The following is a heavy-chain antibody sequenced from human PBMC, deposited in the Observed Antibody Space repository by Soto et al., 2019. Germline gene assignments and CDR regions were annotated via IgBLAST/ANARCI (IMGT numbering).Heavy chain of an antibody. Sequence: QVQLVQSGAEEKKPGASMKVSCKASGYTFTSYAMHWVRQAPGQRLEWMGWINAGNGNTKYSQKFQGRVTITRDTSASTAYMELSSLRSEDTAVYYCARPGEVGATGDAFDIWGQGTMVTVSS. D-gene: IGHD1-26*01. CDR3: ARPGEVGATGDAFDI. CDR1: GYTFTSYA. V-gene: IGHV1-3*05. J-gene: IGHJ3*02. CDR2: INAGNGNT.